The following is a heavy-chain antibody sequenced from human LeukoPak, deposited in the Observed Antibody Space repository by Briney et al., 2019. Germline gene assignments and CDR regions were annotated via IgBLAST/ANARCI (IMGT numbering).Heavy chain of an antibody. V-gene: IGHV3-11*01. CDR3: VRGKRRFDY. Sequence: GGSLRLSCAASGLILSNNGMSWIRQAPGKGLEWVAYISGSGNSMYYTDSVRGRFTISRDNARNSLFLHMSSLRADDTAVFYCVRGKRRFDYWGRGTLVSVSS. CDR2: ISGSGNSM. CDR1: GLILSNNG. J-gene: IGHJ4*02.